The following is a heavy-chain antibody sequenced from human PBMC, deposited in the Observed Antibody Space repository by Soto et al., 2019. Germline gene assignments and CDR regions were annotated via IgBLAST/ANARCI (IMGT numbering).Heavy chain of an antibody. Sequence: ASVNVSCKASGYTFTSYGISWVRQAPGQGLEWMGWISAYNGNTNYAQKLQGRVTMTTDTSTSTAYMELRSLRSDDTAVYYCARDRSYPDAFDIWGQGTMVTVSS. CDR1: GYTFTSYG. CDR2: ISAYNGNT. D-gene: IGHD1-26*01. CDR3: ARDRSYPDAFDI. J-gene: IGHJ3*02. V-gene: IGHV1-18*01.